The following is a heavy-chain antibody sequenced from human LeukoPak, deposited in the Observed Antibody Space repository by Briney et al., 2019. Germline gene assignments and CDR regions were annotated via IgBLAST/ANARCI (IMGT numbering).Heavy chain of an antibody. Sequence: GASVKVSCKASGYTFTGYYMHWVRQAPGQGLEWMGWINPNSGGTNYAQKLQGRVTMTTDTSTSTAYMELRSLRSDDTAVYYCARRELGYCSGGSCYSSFDYWGQGTLVTVSS. CDR2: INPNSGGT. V-gene: IGHV1-2*02. CDR3: ARRELGYCSGGSCYSSFDY. D-gene: IGHD2-15*01. CDR1: GYTFTGYY. J-gene: IGHJ4*02.